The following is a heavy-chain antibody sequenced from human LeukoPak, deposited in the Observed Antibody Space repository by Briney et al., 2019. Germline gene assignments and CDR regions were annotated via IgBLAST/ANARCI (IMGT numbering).Heavy chain of an antibody. Sequence: ASVKVSCKASGYTFTGYYMHWVRQAPGQGLEWMGWINPNSGGTNYAQKFQGRATMTRDTSISTAYMELSRLRSEDTAVYYCARAITSRYNWFDPWGQGTLVTVSS. CDR2: INPNSGGT. J-gene: IGHJ5*02. V-gene: IGHV1-2*02. CDR1: GYTFTGYY. CDR3: ARAITSRYNWFDP.